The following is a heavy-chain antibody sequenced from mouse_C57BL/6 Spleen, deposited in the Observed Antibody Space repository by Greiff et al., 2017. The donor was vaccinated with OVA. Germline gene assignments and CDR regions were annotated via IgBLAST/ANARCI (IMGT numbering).Heavy chain of an antibody. J-gene: IGHJ2*01. CDR1: GYTFTSYW. CDR2: IYPGSGST. Sequence: VQLQQPGAELVKPGASVKMSCKASGYTFTSYWITWVKQRPGQGLEWIGDIYPGSGSTNYNEKFKSKATLTVDTSSSTAYMQLSSLTSEDSAVYYCARYGTTVVAHFDYWGQGTTLTVSS. D-gene: IGHD1-1*01. V-gene: IGHV1-55*01. CDR3: ARYGTTVVAHFDY.